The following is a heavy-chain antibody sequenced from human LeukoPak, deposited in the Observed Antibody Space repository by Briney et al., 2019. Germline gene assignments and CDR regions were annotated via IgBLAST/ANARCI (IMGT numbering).Heavy chain of an antibody. CDR2: IYPRDSDT. CDR1: GYKFTNYW. J-gene: IGHJ4*02. D-gene: IGHD6-25*01. CDR3: ARLLAAPYYINY. Sequence: GESLKISCKGSGYKFTNYWIAWVRQMPGQGLEWLGTIYPRDSDTRYSPSFQGQVTISVDTSIDTAYLQWSSVRASDTAMYYCARLLAAPYYINYWGQGTLVTVSS. V-gene: IGHV5-51*01.